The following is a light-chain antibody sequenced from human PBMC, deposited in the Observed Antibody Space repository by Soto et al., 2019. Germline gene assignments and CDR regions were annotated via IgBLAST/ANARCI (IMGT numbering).Light chain of an antibody. J-gene: IGLJ3*02. CDR3: CSYTSSTTFVL. CDR2: DVT. V-gene: IGLV2-14*03. Sequence: QSALTQPASVSGSPGQSITISCTGTSSDVGAYNSVSWYQLHPGKAPKLMIFDVTNRPSGVSNRFSGSKSGNTASLTISGLQAEDEGDYYCCSYTSSTTFVLFGGGTQLTVL. CDR1: SSDVGAYNS.